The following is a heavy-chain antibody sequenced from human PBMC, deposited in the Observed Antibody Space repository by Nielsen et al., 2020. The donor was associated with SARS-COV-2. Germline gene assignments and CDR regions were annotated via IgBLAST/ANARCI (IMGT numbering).Heavy chain of an antibody. CDR1: GGTFSRPS. CDR2: IIPILGLT. V-gene: IGHV1-69*04. Sequence: SVKVSCKASGGTFSRPSISWVRQAPGQGLEWMGRIIPILGLTNYAQRFQGRTTITADKSTSTAYMELSSLRSEDTAVYYCAREPGTGDLDQWGQGTLVTVSS. J-gene: IGHJ4*02. CDR3: AREPGTGDLDQ. D-gene: IGHD3/OR15-3a*01.